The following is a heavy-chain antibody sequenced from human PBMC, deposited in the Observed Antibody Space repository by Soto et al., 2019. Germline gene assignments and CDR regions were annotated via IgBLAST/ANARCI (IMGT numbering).Heavy chain of an antibody. CDR2: ISAYNGNT. J-gene: IGHJ4*02. CDR3: ARDPLYGSGSYYNVHFDY. Sequence: VTVSCKTSGYTFSSYGISCVRQTTRQGLEWMGWISAYNGNTNYAQKLQGRVTMTTDTSTSTAYMELRSLRSDDTAVYYCARDPLYGSGSYYNVHFDYWGQGTLVTVSS. D-gene: IGHD3-10*01. V-gene: IGHV1-18*01. CDR1: GYTFSSYG.